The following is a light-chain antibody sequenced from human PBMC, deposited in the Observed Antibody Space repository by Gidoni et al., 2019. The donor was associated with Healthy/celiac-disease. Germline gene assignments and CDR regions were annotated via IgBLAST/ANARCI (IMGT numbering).Light chain of an antibody. CDR1: QNVSSY. Sequence: EIVMTQPPATLSLSPGARATLSCRASQNVSSYLAWYQQKPCQAPMLLIYSASNRATGSPARFSGSGSGTHFTRLSRSLDPEDFAVYYCQQRSNWRFGPGTKVEIK. V-gene: IGKV3-11*01. CDR2: SAS. J-gene: IGKJ3*01. CDR3: QQRSNWR.